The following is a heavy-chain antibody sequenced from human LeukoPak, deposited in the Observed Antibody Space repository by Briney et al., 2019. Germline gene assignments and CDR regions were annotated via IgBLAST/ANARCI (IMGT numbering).Heavy chain of an antibody. CDR1: GYTFTSYG. CDR2: ISAYNGNT. V-gene: IGHV1-18*01. J-gene: IGHJ6*02. Sequence: ASVKVSCKASGYTFTSYGISWVRQAPGQGLEWMGWISAYNGNTNYAQKLQGRVTMTTDTSTSTAYMELRSLRSDDTAVYYCAREQLAAAGTHWPNYYYYYGMDVWGQGTTVTVSS. CDR3: AREQLAAAGTHWPNYYYYYGMDV. D-gene: IGHD6-13*01.